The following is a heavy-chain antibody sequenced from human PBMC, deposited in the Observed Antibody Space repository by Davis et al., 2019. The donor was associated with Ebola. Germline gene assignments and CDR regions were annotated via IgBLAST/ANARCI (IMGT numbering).Heavy chain of an antibody. J-gene: IGHJ4*02. CDR2: IYYSGST. V-gene: IGHV4-39*07. CDR3: ARGRDYIWGSYRYGY. D-gene: IGHD3-16*02. CDR1: GGSISSSSYY. Sequence: GSLRLSCTVSGGSISSSSYYWGWIRQPPGKGLEWIGSIYYSGSTYYNPSLKSRVTISVDTSKNQFSLKLSSVTAADTAVYYCARGRDYIWGSYRYGYWGQGTLVTVSS.